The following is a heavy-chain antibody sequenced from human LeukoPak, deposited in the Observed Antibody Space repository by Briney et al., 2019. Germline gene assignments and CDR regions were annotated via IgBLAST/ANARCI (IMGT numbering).Heavy chain of an antibody. J-gene: IGHJ4*02. CDR2: ISAYNGNT. Sequence: ASVKVSCKASGYTFTSYGISWVRQAPGQGLEWMGWISAYNGNTSCAQKLQGRVTMTTDTSTSTAYMELRSLRSDDTAVYYCARTEENGVDFDYWGQGTLVTVSS. V-gene: IGHV1-18*01. CDR3: ARTEENGVDFDY. CDR1: GYTFTSYG. D-gene: IGHD4-17*01.